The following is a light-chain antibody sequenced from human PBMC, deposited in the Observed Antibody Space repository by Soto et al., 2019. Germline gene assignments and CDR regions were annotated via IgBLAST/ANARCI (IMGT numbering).Light chain of an antibody. V-gene: IGKV3-20*01. J-gene: IGKJ2*02. Sequence: EIVLTQSPGTLSLSPGERATLSCRASQSVDSESFAWYQQKPGQAPRLLIYGASNRPGGIPDRFSGSGSGTDFTLTLSRLEPEDFAVYYCQHYGTSPCTFGQGTNLEIK. CDR1: QSVDSES. CDR3: QHYGTSPCT. CDR2: GAS.